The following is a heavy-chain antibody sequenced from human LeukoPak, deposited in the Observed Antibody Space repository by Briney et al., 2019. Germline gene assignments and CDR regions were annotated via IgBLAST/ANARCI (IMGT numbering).Heavy chain of an antibody. V-gene: IGHV3-7*02. CDR3: ARGSPGY. CDR1: GFTFSSFW. Sequence: PGGSLRLSCAASGFTFSSFWMSWVRQTPGKGLEWVANIKPDGSEKEYVDYLKGRFTISRDNAENSLYLQVNSLRAEDTAVYYCARGSPGYWGQGTLVTVSS. J-gene: IGHJ4*02. CDR2: IKPDGSEK.